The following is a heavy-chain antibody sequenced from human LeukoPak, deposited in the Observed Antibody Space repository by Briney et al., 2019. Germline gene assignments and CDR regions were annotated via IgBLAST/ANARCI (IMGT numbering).Heavy chain of an antibody. D-gene: IGHD3-22*01. Sequence: GGSLRLSCAGSGITFSTYWMHWVRQAPGKGLVWVSRINSEGSTISYADSVKGRFTISRDNAKNTLFLQMNSLRAEDTAVYYCARISSDSVSYYDHWGQGTLVTVSS. CDR1: GITFSTYW. J-gene: IGHJ4*02. CDR2: INSEGSTI. V-gene: IGHV3-74*01. CDR3: ARISSDSVSYYDH.